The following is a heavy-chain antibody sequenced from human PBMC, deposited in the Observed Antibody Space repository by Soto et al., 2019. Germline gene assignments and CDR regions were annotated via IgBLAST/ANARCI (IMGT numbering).Heavy chain of an antibody. CDR1: GFTFSSYW. Sequence: EVQLVESGGGLVQPGGSLRLSCAASGFTFSSYWMSWVRQAPGKGLEWVANIKQDGSEKYYVDSVKGRFTISRDNAKNSLYLQMNSLRAEDTAVYYCARVPGQYSSGLSYGGMDVWGQGTTVTVSS. CDR2: IKQDGSEK. CDR3: ARVPGQYSSGLSYGGMDV. V-gene: IGHV3-7*01. D-gene: IGHD6-19*01. J-gene: IGHJ6*02.